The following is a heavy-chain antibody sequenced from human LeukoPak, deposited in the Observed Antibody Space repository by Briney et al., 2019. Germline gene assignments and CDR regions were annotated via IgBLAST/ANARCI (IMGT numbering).Heavy chain of an antibody. D-gene: IGHD6-19*01. CDR1: GYTFTGYY. Sequence: GASVKVSCKASGYTFTGYYMHWVRQAPGQGLEWMGWINPNSGGTNYAQKFQGRVTMTRDTSISTAYMELNRLRSDDTAVYYCARGLHVTYTSGWYDYYYMDVWGKGTTVTISS. CDR2: INPNSGGT. J-gene: IGHJ6*03. CDR3: ARGLHVTYTSGWYDYYYMDV. V-gene: IGHV1-2*02.